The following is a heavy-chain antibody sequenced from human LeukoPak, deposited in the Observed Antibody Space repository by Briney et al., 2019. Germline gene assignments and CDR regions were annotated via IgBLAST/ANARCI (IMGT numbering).Heavy chain of an antibody. V-gene: IGHV1-46*01. D-gene: IGHD3-9*01. CDR1: GYTFTSYY. CDR3: AKAYYDILTGYYTPYYYNYMDV. J-gene: IGHJ6*03. CDR2: INPSGGST. Sequence: ASVKVSCKASGYTFTSYYMHWVRQAPGQGLEWMGIINPSGGSTSYAQKFQGRVTMTRDMSISTAYMELRRLRSDDTAVYYCAKAYYDILTGYYTPYYYNYMDVWGKGTTVTISS.